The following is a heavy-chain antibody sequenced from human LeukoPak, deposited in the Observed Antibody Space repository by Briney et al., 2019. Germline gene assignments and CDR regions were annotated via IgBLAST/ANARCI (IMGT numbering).Heavy chain of an antibody. J-gene: IGHJ4*02. V-gene: IGHV4-59*01. D-gene: IGHD3-10*01. CDR1: GGSISTYY. CDR3: VRAPGEIRYSDY. CDR2: IYHTGST. Sequence: NPSETLSLTCTVSGGSISTYYWSWIRQPPGKGLEWIGYIYHTGSTKYNPSLKSRVTISVDTSTNQFSLKLSSVTAADTAVYYCVRAPGEIRYSDYWGQGTLVPVSS.